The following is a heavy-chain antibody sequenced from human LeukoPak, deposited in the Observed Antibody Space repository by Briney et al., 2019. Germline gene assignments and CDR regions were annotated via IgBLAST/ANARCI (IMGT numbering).Heavy chain of an antibody. CDR1: GFTFSSYA. Sequence: PGGSLRLSCAASGFTFSSYAMHWVRQAPGKGLEWVAIIWYDGSNKYYADSVKGRFTISRDNSKNTLYLQMNSLRAEDTAVYYCARSRPSSGRRDYYYYGMDVWGQGTTVTVSS. V-gene: IGHV3-33*08. D-gene: IGHD6-19*01. J-gene: IGHJ6*02. CDR2: IWYDGSNK. CDR3: ARSRPSSGRRDYYYYGMDV.